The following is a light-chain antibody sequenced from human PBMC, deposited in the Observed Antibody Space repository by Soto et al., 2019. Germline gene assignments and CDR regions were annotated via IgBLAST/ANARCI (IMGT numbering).Light chain of an antibody. V-gene: IGKV4-1*01. CDR2: WAS. Sequence: DIVMTQSPDSLAVSLGERATMNCKSSRSILSSSNNKNYLAWYQQKPGQPPRLLIYWASTRESWVPDRFSGSGSGTDFTLTISSLQSEDVAVYYCQQYYSSPFAFGPGTKVDIK. CDR3: QQYYSSPFA. CDR1: RSILSSSNNKNY. J-gene: IGKJ3*01.